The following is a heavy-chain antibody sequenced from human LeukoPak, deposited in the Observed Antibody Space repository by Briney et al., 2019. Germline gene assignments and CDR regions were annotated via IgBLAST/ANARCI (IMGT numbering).Heavy chain of an antibody. J-gene: IGHJ3*02. D-gene: IGHD6-13*01. CDR3: TTSHSAPGAFDI. V-gene: IGHV3-15*01. Sequence: GGSLGLSCAASGFPVTNAWMGWARHAPGKGLEGVGLITSKTDGWTTDYAAPVKGTFTISRDDSKNTLYVQMNSLETEDTAVYYCTTSHSAPGAFDIWGQGTMVTVSS. CDR2: ITSKTDGWTT. CDR1: GFPVTNAW.